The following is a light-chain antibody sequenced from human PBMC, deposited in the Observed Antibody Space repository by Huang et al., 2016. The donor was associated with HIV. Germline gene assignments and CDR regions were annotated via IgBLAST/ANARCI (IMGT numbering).Light chain of an antibody. Sequence: DIQMTQSPSSLSASVGDRVTITCRKSQTISTYLNWYQQTPGKAPKLLVYAASNLQSGVPSRFSGSGSETDFTLTISSLQPEDFATYYCQQSYSTRGFGGGTKVEIK. CDR3: QQSYSTRG. CDR2: AAS. J-gene: IGKJ4*01. V-gene: IGKV1-39*01. CDR1: QTISTY.